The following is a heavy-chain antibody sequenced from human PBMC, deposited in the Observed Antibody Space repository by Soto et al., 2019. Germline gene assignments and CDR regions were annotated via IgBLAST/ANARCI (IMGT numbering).Heavy chain of an antibody. D-gene: IGHD2-15*01. J-gene: IGHJ3*02. V-gene: IGHV3-66*01. Sequence: GGSLRLSCTASGFIVSDTYVNWVRQAPGKGLEWVSVISNRGDTHYADSVRGRFSLSRDISDNTLHLQMNNLRVEDTAVYYCAREPRYCCGGICSITGDAYDIRGQGTMVTV. CDR2: ISNRGDT. CDR1: GFIVSDTY. CDR3: AREPRYCCGGICSITGDAYDI.